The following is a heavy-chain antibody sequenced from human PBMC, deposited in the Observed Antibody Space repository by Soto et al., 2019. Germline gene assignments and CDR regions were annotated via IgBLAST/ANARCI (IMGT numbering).Heavy chain of an antibody. CDR1: GFTFSSYA. CDR2: ISDSGTGT. V-gene: IGHV3-23*01. Sequence: EVQILESGGGLVQPGGSLRLSCAASGFTFSSYAMYWVRQAPGKGLGWVSGISDSGTGTYYADSVKGRFTISRDNSKNTGYLQMKSLRAEDTAVYYCAKDHTVVIRDAFDIWGQGTMVNVSS. CDR3: AKDHTVVIRDAFDI. J-gene: IGHJ3*02. D-gene: IGHD3-22*01.